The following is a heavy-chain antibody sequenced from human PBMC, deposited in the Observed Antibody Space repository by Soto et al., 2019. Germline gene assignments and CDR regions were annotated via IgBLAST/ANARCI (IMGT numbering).Heavy chain of an antibody. V-gene: IGHV5-51*01. CDR1: GYNFTNYW. CDR3: ARQRNAYYGMAV. J-gene: IGHJ6*02. Sequence: GESLKISCKAPGYNFTNYWIVWVRQTPGKGLEWMGIIYPGDSDTRYSPSLQGQVTISADKSISTAYLQWDTLKASDSAIYYCARQRNAYYGMAVWGQGTTVTVSS. CDR2: IYPGDSDT.